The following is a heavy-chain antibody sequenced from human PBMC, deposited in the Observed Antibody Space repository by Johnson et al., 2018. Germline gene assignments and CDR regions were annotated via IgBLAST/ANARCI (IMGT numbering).Heavy chain of an antibody. Sequence: QVQLQESGPGLVKPSETLSLTCSVSGGSISSYYWSWIRQPPGKGLEWIGYIYYSGSTNYNPSLKSRVTISIDTSKTQFSLKLTSVTTADTAVYYCARQTVTNAFDLWGQGTMVTVSS. CDR2: IYYSGST. J-gene: IGHJ3*01. D-gene: IGHD4-11*01. CDR1: GGSISSYY. V-gene: IGHV4-59*01. CDR3: ARQTVTNAFDL.